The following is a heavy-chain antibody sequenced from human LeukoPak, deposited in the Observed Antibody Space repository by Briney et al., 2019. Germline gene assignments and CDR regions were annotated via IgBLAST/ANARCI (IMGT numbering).Heavy chain of an antibody. V-gene: IGHV4-59*08. D-gene: IGHD2-8*01. Sequence: SETLSLTCSVSGDSISSFYWNWIRQSPGKGLEWIGNIHYSGSSNYNPSLKSRVTISIDTSRKQFFLKLSSVTAADTAVYYCALAPNSNWFDFWGQGTLVTVPS. CDR2: IHYSGSS. J-gene: IGHJ5*01. CDR1: GDSISSFY. CDR3: ALAPNSNWFDF.